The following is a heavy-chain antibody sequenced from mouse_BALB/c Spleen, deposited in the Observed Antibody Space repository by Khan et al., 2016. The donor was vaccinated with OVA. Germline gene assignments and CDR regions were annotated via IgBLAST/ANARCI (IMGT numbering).Heavy chain of an antibody. CDR3: ARNTHMITTGRDY. Sequence: QVQLKESGPGLVAPSQSLSITCTVSGFSLTSYGVHWVRQPPGKGLEWLVVIWSDGKTTYNSTLKSSLSISKDNSKSQVLLKMNSLPADNTAMYCCARNTHMITTGRDYWGQGTSVTVSS. D-gene: IGHD2-4*01. V-gene: IGHV2-6*02. CDR2: IWSDGKT. CDR1: GFSLTSYG. J-gene: IGHJ4*01.